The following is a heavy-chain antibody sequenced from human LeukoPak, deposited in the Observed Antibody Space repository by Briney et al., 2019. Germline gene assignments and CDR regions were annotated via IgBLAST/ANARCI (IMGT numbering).Heavy chain of an antibody. D-gene: IGHD5-24*01. CDR3: ARDLWRLATNYYYYYGMDV. V-gene: IGHV3-48*03. J-gene: IGHJ6*02. CDR2: ISSSGSTI. Sequence: PGGSLRLSCAASGFTFSSYEMNWVRQAPGKGLEWVSYISSSGSTIYYADSVKGRFTISRDNAKNSLYLQMNSLRAEDTAVYYCARDLWRLATNYYYYYGMDVWGQGTTVTVSS. CDR1: GFTFSSYE.